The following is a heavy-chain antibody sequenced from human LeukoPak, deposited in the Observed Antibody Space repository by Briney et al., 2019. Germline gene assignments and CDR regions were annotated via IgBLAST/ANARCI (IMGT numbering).Heavy chain of an antibody. J-gene: IGHJ4*02. V-gene: IGHV1-69*13. CDR3: ARNIPAAIPFDY. CDR2: IIPIFGTA. D-gene: IGHD2-2*01. Sequence: SVKVSCKASGGTFSSYAISWVRQAPGQGLEWMGGIIPIFGTANYAQKFQGRVTITADESTSTAYMELSSLRSEDTAVYYCARNIPAAIPFDYWGQGTLVTVSS. CDR1: GGTFSSYA.